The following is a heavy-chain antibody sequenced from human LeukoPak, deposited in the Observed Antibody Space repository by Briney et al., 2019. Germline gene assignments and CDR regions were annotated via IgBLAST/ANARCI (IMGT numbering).Heavy chain of an antibody. CDR3: ARQCRRILLWFGDDNWFDP. J-gene: IGHJ5*02. V-gene: IGHV4-34*01. CDR1: GGSFSNYY. CDR2: INHSGST. Sequence: SETLSLTCAVYGGSFSNYYWTWVRQPPGKGLEWIGEINHSGSTNYNPSLKSRVTISVDTSKNQFSLKLSSVTAADTAVYYCARQCRRILLWFGDDNWFDPWGQGTLVTVSS. D-gene: IGHD3-10*01.